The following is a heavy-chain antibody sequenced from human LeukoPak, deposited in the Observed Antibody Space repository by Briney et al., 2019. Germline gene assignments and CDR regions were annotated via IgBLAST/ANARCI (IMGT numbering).Heavy chain of an antibody. CDR1: GDSINSGGYS. CDR2: IYHTGSN. CDR3: SKALGRGGGGYCTSDSCYLDS. V-gene: IGHV4-30-2*01. Sequence: KTSQTLSLTCAVSGDSINSGGYSWSWIRQPPGKGLEWIGYIYHTGSNFYNPSLKGRATISEDRSKNQFSLKLTSVTAADTAVDYWSKALGRGGGGYCTSDSCYLDSWGQGTLATVSS. D-gene: IGHD2-8*01. J-gene: IGHJ4*02.